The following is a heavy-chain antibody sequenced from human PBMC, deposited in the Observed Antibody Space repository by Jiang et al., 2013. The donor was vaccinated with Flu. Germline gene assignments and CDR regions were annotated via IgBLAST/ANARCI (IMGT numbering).Heavy chain of an antibody. CDR3: ARQNGYSDSSGYRVWFDP. CDR2: ISYSGNT. CDR1: GGSISGDS. D-gene: IGHD3-22*01. V-gene: IGHV4-59*08. J-gene: IGHJ5*02. Sequence: SGSGLVKPSETLSLTCAVSGGSISGDSWSWIRQPPGKGLEYIGLISYSGNTNYNPSLKSRVTILVDTSKNQFSLKLSSVTAADTAVYYCARQNGYSDSSGYRVWFDPWGQGTLVTVSS.